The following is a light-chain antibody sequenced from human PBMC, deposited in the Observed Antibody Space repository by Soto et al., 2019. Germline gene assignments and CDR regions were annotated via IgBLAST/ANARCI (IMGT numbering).Light chain of an antibody. CDR1: QYIHNY. CDR2: EAA. CDR3: QQSNNYPWT. J-gene: IGKJ1*01. V-gene: IGKV1-5*03. Sequence: DIQMTQSPSTLSASVGDRVTITCRASQYIHNYLAWYQQKPGEAPKLLIYEAANSESGVPSTFSGSGTGTEFTLTIISLQPDEFATYSFQQSNNYPWTFGQGTRVEI.